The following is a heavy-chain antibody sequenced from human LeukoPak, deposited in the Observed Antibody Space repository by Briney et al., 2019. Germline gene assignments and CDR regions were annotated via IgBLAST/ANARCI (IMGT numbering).Heavy chain of an antibody. V-gene: IGHV4-59*08. Sequence: KTSETLSLTCTVSGGSISSYYWSWIRQPPGKGLEWIGYIYYSGSTNYNPSLKSRVTISVDTSKNQFSLKLSSVTAADTAVYYCARGQQLVPRFDYWGQGTLVTVSS. CDR1: GGSISSYY. CDR3: ARGQQLVPRFDY. CDR2: IYYSGST. D-gene: IGHD6-13*01. J-gene: IGHJ4*02.